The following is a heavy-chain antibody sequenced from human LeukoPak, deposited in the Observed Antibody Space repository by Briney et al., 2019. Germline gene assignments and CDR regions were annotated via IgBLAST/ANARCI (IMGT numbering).Heavy chain of an antibody. CDR2: VSDSGSGT. CDR3: AKMNHCSSTSCYSHKLDV. V-gene: IGHV3-23*01. J-gene: IGHJ6*04. CDR1: GFTFSTYA. Sequence: PGGSLRLSCAASGFTFSTYAMSWVRQAPGRGLEWVSAVSDSGSGTYYADSVKGRFTISRDNSKNTLYLQMTSLRAEDTALYYCAKMNHCSSTSCYSHKLDVWGKGTTVTVSS. D-gene: IGHD2-2*01.